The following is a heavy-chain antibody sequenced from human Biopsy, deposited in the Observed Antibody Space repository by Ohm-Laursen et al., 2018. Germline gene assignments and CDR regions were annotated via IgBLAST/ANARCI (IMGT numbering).Heavy chain of an antibody. D-gene: IGHD3-10*01. Sequence: SLRLSCAASGFPLSSYSMNWDRQTPGKGLEWVSTISSSSDNIYYVDSVKGRFTISRDNAKNSLYLQMNSLRAEDTAVYYCARSRGSSGIATIYYYGMDVWGQGTTVTVSS. J-gene: IGHJ6*02. CDR3: ARSRGSSGIATIYYYGMDV. CDR1: GFPLSSYS. CDR2: ISSSSDNI. V-gene: IGHV3-21*01.